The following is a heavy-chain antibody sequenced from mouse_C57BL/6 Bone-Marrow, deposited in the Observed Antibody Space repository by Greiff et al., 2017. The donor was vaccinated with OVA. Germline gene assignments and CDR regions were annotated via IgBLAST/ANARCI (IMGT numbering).Heavy chain of an antibody. CDR2: IDPSDSYT. D-gene: IGHD2-3*01. CDR1: GYTFTSYW. Sequence: VQLQQPGAELVMPGASVKLSCKASGYTFTSYWMHWVKQRPGQGLEWIGEIDPSDSYTNYNQKFKGKSTLTVDKSSSTAYMQLSSLTSEDSAVYYCARKEDGYYFDYWGQGTTLTVSS. V-gene: IGHV1-69*01. CDR3: ARKEDGYYFDY. J-gene: IGHJ2*01.